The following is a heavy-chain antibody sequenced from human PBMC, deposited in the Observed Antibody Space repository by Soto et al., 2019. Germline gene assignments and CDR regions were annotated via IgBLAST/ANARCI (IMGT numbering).Heavy chain of an antibody. Sequence: GGSLRLSCAASGFTFSSYAMSWVRQAPGKGLEWVSAISGSGGSTYYADSVKGRFTISRDNSKNTLYLQMNSLRAEDTAVYYCARPPRYSGYESDYWGQGTLVTVSS. CDR2: ISGSGGST. CDR3: ARPPRYSGYESDY. V-gene: IGHV3-23*01. J-gene: IGHJ4*02. CDR1: GFTFSSYA. D-gene: IGHD5-12*01.